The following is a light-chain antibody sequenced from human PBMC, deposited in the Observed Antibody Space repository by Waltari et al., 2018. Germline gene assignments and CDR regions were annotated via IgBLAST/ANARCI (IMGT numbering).Light chain of an antibody. CDR1: QTVSKF. Sequence: DIQMTQSPSSLSASVGDRVSITCRSSQTVSKFLNWYQQKPGEAPKLLIYAASTLQSGVPSSFRGGGSGTDFTLIISSLQPDDFATYFCQQTYTTPWTFGQGTRVDI. CDR3: QQTYTTPWT. V-gene: IGKV1-39*01. J-gene: IGKJ1*01. CDR2: AAS.